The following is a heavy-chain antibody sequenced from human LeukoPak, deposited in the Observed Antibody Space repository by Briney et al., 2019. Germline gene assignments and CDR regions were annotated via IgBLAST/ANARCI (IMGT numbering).Heavy chain of an antibody. D-gene: IGHD6-13*01. CDR2: IYTSGST. J-gene: IGHJ4*02. Sequence: NPSETLSLTCTVSGGSISSYYWSWIRQPAGKGLEWIGRIYTSGSTNYNPSLKSRVTMSVDTSKNQFSLKLSSVTAADTAVYYCATAYSSSWYRGYYFDYWGQGTLVTVSS. V-gene: IGHV4-4*07. CDR3: ATAYSSSWYRGYYFDY. CDR1: GGSISSYY.